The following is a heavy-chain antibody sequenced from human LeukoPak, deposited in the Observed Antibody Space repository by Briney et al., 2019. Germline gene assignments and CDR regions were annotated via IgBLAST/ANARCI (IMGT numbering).Heavy chain of an antibody. D-gene: IGHD2-2*01. J-gene: IGHJ5*02. CDR2: IYSGGST. V-gene: IGHV3-66*01. Sequence: GGSLRLSCAGSGFTISNNYMGWVRQAPGKGLEWVSIIYSGGSTYYVDSVKGRFTISRDNSKNTLYLQMNSLRAEDTAVYYCARGTYCSGTSCSYNWFDPWGQGTLVTVSS. CDR3: ARGTYCSGTSCSYNWFDP. CDR1: GFTISNNY.